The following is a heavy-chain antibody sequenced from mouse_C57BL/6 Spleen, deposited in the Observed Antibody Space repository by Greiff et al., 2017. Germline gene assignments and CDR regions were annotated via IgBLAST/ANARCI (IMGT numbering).Heavy chain of an antibody. CDR3: ARGLFPNAMDY. V-gene: IGHV2-2*01. Sequence: QVQLKESGPGLVQPSQSLSITCTVSGFSLTSYGVHWVRQSPGKGLEWLGVIWSGGSTDYNAAFISRLSISKDNSKSQVFFKMNSLQADDTAIYYCARGLFPNAMDYWGQGTSVTVSS. CDR1: GFSLTSYG. J-gene: IGHJ4*01. D-gene: IGHD2-3*01. CDR2: IWSGGST.